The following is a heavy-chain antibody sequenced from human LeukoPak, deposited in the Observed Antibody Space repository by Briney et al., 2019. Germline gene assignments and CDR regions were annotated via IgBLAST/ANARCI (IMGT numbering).Heavy chain of an antibody. J-gene: IGHJ4*02. Sequence: ASVKVSCKASGYTFTGYYMHWVRQAPGQGLEWMGWMNPNSGNTGYAQKFQGRVTMTRNTSISTAYMELSSLRSEDTAVYYCASTYRGGDSSGYYLNLFDYWGQGTLVTVSS. CDR1: GYTFTGYY. D-gene: IGHD3-22*01. CDR2: MNPNSGNT. CDR3: ASTYRGGDSSGYYLNLFDY. V-gene: IGHV1-8*02.